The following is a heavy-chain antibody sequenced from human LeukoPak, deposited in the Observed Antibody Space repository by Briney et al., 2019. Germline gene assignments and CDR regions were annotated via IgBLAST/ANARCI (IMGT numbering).Heavy chain of an antibody. CDR2: IDSDGSST. V-gene: IGHV3-74*01. CDR3: ARALRLAVNLDY. Sequence: GGSLRLSCAASEFTFSGYWMHWVRQAPGKGLVWVSHIDSDGSSTNYADSVKGRFTISRDNAKNTLYLQMNSLRAEDTAVYYCARALRLAVNLDYWGQGTLVTVSS. D-gene: IGHD6-19*01. J-gene: IGHJ4*02. CDR1: EFTFSGYW.